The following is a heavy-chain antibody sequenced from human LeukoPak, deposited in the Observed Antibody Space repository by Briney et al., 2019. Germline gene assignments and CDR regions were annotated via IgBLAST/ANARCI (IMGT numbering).Heavy chain of an antibody. CDR3: AKGGYWYSSSWLDY. D-gene: IGHD6-13*01. Sequence: PGGSLRLSCAASGFTFSSYWMHWVRQAPGKGLVWVARINTDGSSTSYADSVKGRFTISRDNSKNTLYLQMNSLRAEDTAVYYCAKGGYWYSSSWLDYWGQGTLVTVSS. V-gene: IGHV3-74*01. CDR2: INTDGSST. CDR1: GFTFSSYW. J-gene: IGHJ4*02.